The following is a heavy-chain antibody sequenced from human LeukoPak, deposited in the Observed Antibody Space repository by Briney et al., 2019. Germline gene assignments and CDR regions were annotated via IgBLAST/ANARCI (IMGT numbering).Heavy chain of an antibody. CDR1: GFAFSSNA. Sequence: GGSLRLSCAASGFAFSSNAMTWVRQAPGKGLEWVSAIGSSGGGTYYSDSVKGRFTISRDNSKNTLYLQMNSLTAEDTAVYYCAKGGYASGTFLYYFDYWGQGTLVTVSS. CDR2: IGSSGGGT. J-gene: IGHJ4*02. V-gene: IGHV3-23*01. D-gene: IGHD3-10*01. CDR3: AKGGYASGTFLYYFDY.